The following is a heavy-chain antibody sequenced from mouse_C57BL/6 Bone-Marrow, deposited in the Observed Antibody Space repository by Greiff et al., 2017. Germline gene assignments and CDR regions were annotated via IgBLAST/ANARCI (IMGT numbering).Heavy chain of an antibody. Sequence: QVQLQQSGAELARPGASVKLSCKASGYTFTSYGISWVKQRTGQGLEWIGEIYPRSGNTYYTEKFKGKATMTADKSSSTAYMELRSLTSEDSAVYFCARRDDYDCYAMDYWGQGTSVTVSS. CDR3: ARRDDYDCYAMDY. V-gene: IGHV1-81*01. J-gene: IGHJ4*01. D-gene: IGHD2-4*01. CDR2: IYPRSGNT. CDR1: GYTFTSYG.